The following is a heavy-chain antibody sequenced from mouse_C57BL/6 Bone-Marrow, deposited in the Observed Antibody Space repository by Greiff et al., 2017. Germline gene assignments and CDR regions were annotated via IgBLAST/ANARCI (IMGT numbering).Heavy chain of an antibody. Sequence: VQLQQSGPELVKPGASVKISCKASGYTFTDYYMNWVKQSHGKSLEWIGDINPNDGGTSYNQKLKGKATLTVDKSSSTAYMELRSLTSEASAFYYCARERDYDVAWFAYWGQGTLVTVSA. V-gene: IGHV1-26*01. CDR2: INPNDGGT. J-gene: IGHJ3*01. D-gene: IGHD2-4*01. CDR3: ARERDYDVAWFAY. CDR1: GYTFTDYY.